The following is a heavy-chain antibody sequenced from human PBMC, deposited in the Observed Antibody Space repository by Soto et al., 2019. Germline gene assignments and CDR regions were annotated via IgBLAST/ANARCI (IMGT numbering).Heavy chain of an antibody. D-gene: IGHD6-13*01. CDR2: VHPNGNI. CDR1: GASVSSGLYF. J-gene: IGHJ4*02. CDR3: VRRWDPYKCSF. V-gene: IGHV4-31*03. Sequence: QVQLQESGPGLVKPSQTLSLTCTVSGASVSSGLYFWNWIRQLPGKGLQWLGHVHPNGNIYYNPSHLSRFTMSMDTASNQVSLQLNSVTVGDTAVYSCVRRWDPYKCSFWGQGALFTFAS.